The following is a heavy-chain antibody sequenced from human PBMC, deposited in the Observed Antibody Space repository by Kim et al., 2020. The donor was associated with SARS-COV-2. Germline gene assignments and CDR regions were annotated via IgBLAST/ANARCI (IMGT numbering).Heavy chain of an antibody. CDR1: GDSLTTANNY. CDR2: IYYSGTT. V-gene: IGHV4-39*01. Sequence: SETLSLTCTVSGDSLTTANNYWGWIRQTSGKGLEWIGSIYYSGTTYYSPSLESRVTISLKSSKNHFTLKVNSVTAADTAIYFCAIHYGDLIDAFDIWGPGTMVTVSS. D-gene: IGHD4-17*01. CDR3: AIHYGDLIDAFDI. J-gene: IGHJ3*02.